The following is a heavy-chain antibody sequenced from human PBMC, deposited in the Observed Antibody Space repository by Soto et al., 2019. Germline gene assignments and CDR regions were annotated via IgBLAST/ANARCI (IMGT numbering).Heavy chain of an antibody. J-gene: IGHJ4*02. CDR2: ISSSSSYT. CDR3: ARDLIAVAGTNY. D-gene: IGHD6-19*01. CDR1: GFTFSDYY. V-gene: IGHV3-11*06. Sequence: SLRLSCAASGFTFSDYYMSWIRQAPGKGLEWVSYISSSSSYTNYADSVKGRFTISRDNAKNSLYLQMNSLRAEDTAVYYCARDLIAVAGTNYWGQGTLVTVSS.